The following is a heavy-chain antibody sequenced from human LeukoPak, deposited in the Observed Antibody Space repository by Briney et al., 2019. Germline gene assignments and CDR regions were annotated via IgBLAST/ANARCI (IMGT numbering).Heavy chain of an antibody. CDR1: GFTVSSNS. D-gene: IGHD5-24*01. CDR2: IRPSGTNT. Sequence: GGSLRLSCTVSGFTVSSNSMTWVRQAPGKGLEWVSTIRPSGTNTHYADSVKGRFTISRDNSKNKLFLLMSTLRADDTAIYYCAKDPSTLTIRDDYWGQGTLVTVSS. J-gene: IGHJ4*02. V-gene: IGHV3-23*01. CDR3: AKDPSTLTIRDDY.